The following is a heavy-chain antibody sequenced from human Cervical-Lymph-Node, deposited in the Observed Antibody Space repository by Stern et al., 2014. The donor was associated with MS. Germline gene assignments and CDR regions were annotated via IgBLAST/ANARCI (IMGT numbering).Heavy chain of an antibody. CDR1: GFAFSNYW. D-gene: IGHD3-22*01. CDR2: INSEGTTT. CDR3: ARDDSSGYAV. J-gene: IGHJ4*02. Sequence: EVPLVESGGGLVQPGGSLSLSCAASGFAFSNYWMHWVRQVPGKGLVWVSRINSEGTTTGYADSVKGRFTISRDNAKNTLFLQMKSLRVDDTAVYYCARDDSSGYAVWGQGSLVTVSS. V-gene: IGHV3-74*02.